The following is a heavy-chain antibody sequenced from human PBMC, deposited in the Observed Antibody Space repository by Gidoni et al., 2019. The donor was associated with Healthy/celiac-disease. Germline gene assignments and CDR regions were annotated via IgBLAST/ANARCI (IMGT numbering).Heavy chain of an antibody. CDR2: ISSSSSYI. V-gene: IGHV3-21*01. CDR1: SYS. D-gene: IGHD3-22*01. Sequence: SYSMNWVRQAPGKGLEWVSSISSSSSYIYYADSVKGRFTISRDNAKNSLYLQMNSLRAEDTAVYYCARASYDSRFDYWGQGTLVTVSS. CDR3: ARASYDSRFDY. J-gene: IGHJ4*02.